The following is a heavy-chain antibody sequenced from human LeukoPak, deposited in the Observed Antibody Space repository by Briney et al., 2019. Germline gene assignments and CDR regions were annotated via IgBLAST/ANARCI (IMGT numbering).Heavy chain of an antibody. J-gene: IGHJ4*02. D-gene: IGHD6-13*01. V-gene: IGHV3-48*01. CDR1: GFTFSSYS. CDR3: AKGTSIAAAGSYYFDY. CDR2: ISSLSGTV. Sequence: PGGSLRLSCVASGFTFSSYSMNWVRQAPGEGLEWVSYISSLSGTVYYADSVKGRFTISRDNSKNTLYLQMNSLRAEDTAAYYCAKGTSIAAAGSYYFDYWGQGTLVTVSS.